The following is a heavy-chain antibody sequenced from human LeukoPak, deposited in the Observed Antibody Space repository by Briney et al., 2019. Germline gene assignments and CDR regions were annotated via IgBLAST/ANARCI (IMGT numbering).Heavy chain of an antibody. V-gene: IGHV3-74*01. CDR3: ARTYSSSWGIIDY. Sequence: GGSLRLSCAASGFTLSSYWMHWVRQAPGKGLVWVSRINIDGSSRDYADSVKGRFTISRDNAKNTLYLQMNSLRVEDTAVYYCARTYSSSWGIIDYWGQGTLVTVSS. CDR2: INIDGSSR. D-gene: IGHD6-13*01. CDR1: GFTLSSYW. J-gene: IGHJ4*02.